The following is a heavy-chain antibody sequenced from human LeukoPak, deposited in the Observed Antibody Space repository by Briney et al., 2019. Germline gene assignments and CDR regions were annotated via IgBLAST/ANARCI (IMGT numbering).Heavy chain of an antibody. V-gene: IGHV5-10-1*01. Sequence: GESLKISCKGSGYIFTSYWISWVRQMPGKGLEWMGRIDPSDSYTNYSPSFQGHVTISADKSISTAYLQWSSLKASDTAMYYCVLVPNWFDPWGQGTLVTVSS. CDR3: VLVPNWFDP. D-gene: IGHD6-13*01. J-gene: IGHJ5*02. CDR2: IDPSDSYT. CDR1: GYIFTSYW.